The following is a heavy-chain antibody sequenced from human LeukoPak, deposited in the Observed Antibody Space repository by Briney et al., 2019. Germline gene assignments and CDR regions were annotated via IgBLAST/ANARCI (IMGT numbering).Heavy chain of an antibody. CDR1: GFTFSDHY. Sequence: GGSLRLSCAASGFTFSDHYMDWVRQAPGKGLEWVGRTRNKANSYTTEYAASVKGRFTISRADSENSLYLQMNSLRAEDTAVYYCARDRHYGMDVWGQGTTVTVSS. J-gene: IGHJ6*02. V-gene: IGHV3-72*01. CDR3: ARDRHYGMDV. CDR2: TRNKANSYTT.